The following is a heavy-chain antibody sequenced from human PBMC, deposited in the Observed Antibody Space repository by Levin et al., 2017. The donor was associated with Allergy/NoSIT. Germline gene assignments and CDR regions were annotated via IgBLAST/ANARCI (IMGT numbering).Heavy chain of an antibody. D-gene: IGHD2/OR15-2a*01. CDR3: AGEPNSPYYYYYGLDV. CDR2: VYYTGSA. J-gene: IGHJ6*02. CDR1: GDSISNDNYY. V-gene: IGHV4-39*07. Sequence: PGGSLRLSCTVSGDSISNDNYYWAWIRQPPGTGLEWIGSVYYTGSAYYNPSLKTRLTMSVDTSKNQFSLRFNSVTAADTAIYYCAGEPNSPYYYYYGLDVWGQGTAVTVSS.